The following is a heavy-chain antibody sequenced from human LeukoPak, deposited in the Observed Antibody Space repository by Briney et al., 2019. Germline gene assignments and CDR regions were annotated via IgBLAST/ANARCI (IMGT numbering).Heavy chain of an antibody. Sequence: GGSLRLSCAASGFTFRSYAMSWVRQAPGKGLEWVSGISGSGGSTYYAASVKGRFTISIDNSKNTLYLQMNSLRAEDTAVYYCAKGRSAAAGSFDYWGQGTLVTVSS. V-gene: IGHV3-23*01. CDR3: AKGRSAAAGSFDY. CDR1: GFTFRSYA. CDR2: ISGSGGST. J-gene: IGHJ4*02. D-gene: IGHD6-13*01.